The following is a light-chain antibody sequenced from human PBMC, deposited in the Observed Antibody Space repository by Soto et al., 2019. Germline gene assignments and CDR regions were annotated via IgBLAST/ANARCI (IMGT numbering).Light chain of an antibody. CDR2: EVT. CDR3: NSYATSSTLV. J-gene: IGLJ1*01. V-gene: IGLV2-14*03. CDR1: SSDVGGYNF. Sequence: QSVLSQPASVCGSPGQSITISCTGTSSDVGGYNFVSWYQQHPGKAPKLIIYEVTSRPSGVSNRFSGSKYGNTASLTISGLQAEDEADYYCNSYATSSTLVFGTGTKVTVL.